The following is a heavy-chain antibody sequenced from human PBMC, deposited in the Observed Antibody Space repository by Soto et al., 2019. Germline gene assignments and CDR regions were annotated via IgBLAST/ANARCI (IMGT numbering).Heavy chain of an antibody. V-gene: IGHV1-69*13. D-gene: IGHD5-18*01. CDR1: GGTFSSYA. CDR3: ARVEADTAMVTYYYYGMDV. Sequence: GASVKVSCKASGGTFSSYAISWVRQAPGQGLEWMGGIIPIFGTANYAQKFQGRVTITADESTSTAYMELSSLRSEDTAVYYCARVEADTAMVTYYYYGMDVWGQGTTVTVYS. CDR2: IIPIFGTA. J-gene: IGHJ6*02.